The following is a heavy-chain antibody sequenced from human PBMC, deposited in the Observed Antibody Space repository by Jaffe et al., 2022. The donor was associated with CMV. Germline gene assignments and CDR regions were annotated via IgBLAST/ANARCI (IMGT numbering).Heavy chain of an antibody. Sequence: QVQLQQWGAGLLKPSETLSLTCAVYGGSFSGYYWSWIRQPPGKGLEWIGEINHSGSTNYNPSLKSRVTISVDTSKNQFSLKLSSVTAADTAVYYCARRVERYGSGVPSESLDYWGQGTLVTVSS. J-gene: IGHJ4*02. V-gene: IGHV4-34*01. D-gene: IGHD3-10*01. CDR3: ARRVERYGSGVPSESLDY. CDR1: GGSFSGYY. CDR2: INHSGST.